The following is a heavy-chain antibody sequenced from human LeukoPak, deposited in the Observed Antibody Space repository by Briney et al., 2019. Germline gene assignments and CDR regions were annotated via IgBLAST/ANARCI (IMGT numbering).Heavy chain of an antibody. CDR2: ISSNGGST. CDR1: GFTFSSYA. Sequence: GGSLRLSCAASGFTFSSYAMHWVRQAPGKGLEYVSAISSNGGSTYYANSVKGRFTISRDNSKNTLYLQMGSLRAEDMAVYYCARGFGLIAVAGPYFDYWGQGTLVTVSS. J-gene: IGHJ4*02. CDR3: ARGFGLIAVAGPYFDY. D-gene: IGHD6-19*01. V-gene: IGHV3-64*01.